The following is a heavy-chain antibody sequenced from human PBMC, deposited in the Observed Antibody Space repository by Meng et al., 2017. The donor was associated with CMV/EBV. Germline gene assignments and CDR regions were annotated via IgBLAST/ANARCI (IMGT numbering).Heavy chain of an antibody. J-gene: IGHJ6*02. D-gene: IGHD2-2*02. CDR3: ARDSVAGLYCSSTSCYRSAYYYYGMDV. CDR1: GFTFSSYA. CDR2: ISYDGSNK. Sequence: GGSLRLSCAASGFTFSSYAMHWVRQAPGKGLEWVAVISYDGSNKYYADSVKGRFTISRDNSKNTLYLQMNSLRAEDTAVYYCARDSVAGLYCSSTSCYRSAYYYYGMDVWGQGTTGTVSS. V-gene: IGHV3-30*04.